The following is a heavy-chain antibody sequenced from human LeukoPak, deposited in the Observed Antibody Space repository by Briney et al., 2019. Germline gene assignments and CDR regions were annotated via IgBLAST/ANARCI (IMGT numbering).Heavy chain of an antibody. CDR3: ARDPWGGDIVVVPAAIHDP. D-gene: IGHD2-2*01. J-gene: IGHJ5*02. Sequence: GASVKVSCKASGYTFTDYYIHWVRQAPGQGFEWMGRINPKSGGTNYAQKFQGRVTMTRDTFISTAYMELSRLRSDDTAVFYCARDPWGGDIVVVPAAIHDPWGQGTLVTVSS. CDR2: INPKSGGT. V-gene: IGHV1-2*06. CDR1: GYTFTDYY.